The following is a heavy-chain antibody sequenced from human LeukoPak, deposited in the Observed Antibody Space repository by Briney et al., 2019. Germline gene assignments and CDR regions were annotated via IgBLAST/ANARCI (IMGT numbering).Heavy chain of an antibody. CDR2: INPGGSSI. CDR1: GFTFSSYW. V-gene: IGHV3-74*01. CDR3: ARSNQADDY. Sequence: GGSLRLSCAASGFTFSSYWMHWVRQVPGKGLVWVARINPGGSSITYADSVKGRFTISRDNAKNTLYLQMDRLRAEDTGVYYCARSNQADDYWGQGTLVTVSS. D-gene: IGHD1-14*01. J-gene: IGHJ4*02.